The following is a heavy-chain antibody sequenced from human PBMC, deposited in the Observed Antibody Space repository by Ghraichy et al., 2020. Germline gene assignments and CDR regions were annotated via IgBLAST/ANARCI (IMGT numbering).Heavy chain of an antibody. CDR1: GFTVSSNY. J-gene: IGHJ6*02. CDR3: ARDQDNLSGMDV. Sequence: GESLNISCAASGFTVSSNYMSWVRQAPGKGLEWVSGIHSGGSTNYADSVKGRFTISRDNSKNTLYLQMNSLRAEDTAVYYCARDQDNLSGMDVWGQGTTVTVSS. CDR2: IHSGGST. D-gene: IGHD1-20*01. V-gene: IGHV3-66*01.